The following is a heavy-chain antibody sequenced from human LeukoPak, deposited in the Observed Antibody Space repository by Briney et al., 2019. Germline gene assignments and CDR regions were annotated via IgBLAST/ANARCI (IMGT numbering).Heavy chain of an antibody. CDR2: IWYDGSNK. CDR3: ARGDSSSSQADFDY. D-gene: IGHD6-6*01. V-gene: IGHV3-33*01. CDR1: GFTFSSYG. J-gene: IGHJ4*02. Sequence: PGGSLRLSCAASGFTFSSYGMHWVRQAPGEGLEWVAVIWYDGSNKYYADSVKGRFTISRDNSKNTLYLQMNSLRAEDTAVYYCARGDSSSSQADFDYWGQGTLVTVSS.